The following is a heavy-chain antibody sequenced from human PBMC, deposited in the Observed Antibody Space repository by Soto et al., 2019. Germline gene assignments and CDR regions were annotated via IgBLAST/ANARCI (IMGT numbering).Heavy chain of an antibody. CDR2: IYYSGIT. Sequence: QLQESGPGLVKPSQTLSLTCTVSGGSISSDDYYWSWIRQPPGKGLEWIGYIYYSGITYYNPSLKSRVTISVDTSNNQISLELSSVTAANTAVYYCARYSGSNRWFDPWGQGTLVTVSS. V-gene: IGHV4-30-4*01. CDR1: GGSISSDDYY. D-gene: IGHD1-26*01. CDR3: ARYSGSNRWFDP. J-gene: IGHJ5*02.